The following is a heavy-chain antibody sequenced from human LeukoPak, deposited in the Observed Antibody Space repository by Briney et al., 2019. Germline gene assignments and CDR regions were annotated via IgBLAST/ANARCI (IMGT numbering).Heavy chain of an antibody. V-gene: IGHV3-13*01. CDR2: IGTAGDT. CDR3: ARGKAYDSSGYYKLFDY. D-gene: IGHD3-22*01. J-gene: IGHJ4*02. Sequence: GGSLRLSCAASGFTFSSYDMHWVRQATGKGLXXXXXIGTAGDTYYPGSVKGRFTISRENAKNSLYLQMNSLRAGDTAVYYCARGKAYDSSGYYKLFDYWGQGTLVTVSS. CDR1: GFTFSSYD.